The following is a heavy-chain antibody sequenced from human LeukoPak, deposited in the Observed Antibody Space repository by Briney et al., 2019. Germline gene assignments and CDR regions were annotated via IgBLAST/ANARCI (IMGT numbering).Heavy chain of an antibody. D-gene: IGHD5-24*01. CDR1: GFTFSSYA. CDR3: AKGVLGRNGYTYFHY. Sequence: GGSLRLSCAASGFTFSSYAMSSVRQAPGKGLEWVSAISGSGGSTYYADSVKGRFTISRDNSKNTLYLQMNSRRAEDTAVYYCAKGVLGRNGYTYFHYWGQGTLVTVSS. J-gene: IGHJ4*02. CDR2: ISGSGGST. V-gene: IGHV3-23*01.